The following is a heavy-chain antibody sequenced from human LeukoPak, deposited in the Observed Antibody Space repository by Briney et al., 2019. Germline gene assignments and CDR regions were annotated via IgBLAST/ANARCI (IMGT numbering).Heavy chain of an antibody. V-gene: IGHV1-18*01. CDR3: ARVGCSSTTCYPEKDY. CDR2: ISAYNGDT. CDR1: GYTFTTYG. Sequence: ASVKVSCKASGYTFTTYGISWVRQAPGQGLEWMGWISAYNGDTRYAQQLQGRVTMTTDTSTTTASLELRGLRSDDTAVYYCARVGCSSTTCYPEKDYWGQGTLVTVSS. D-gene: IGHD2-2*01. J-gene: IGHJ4*02.